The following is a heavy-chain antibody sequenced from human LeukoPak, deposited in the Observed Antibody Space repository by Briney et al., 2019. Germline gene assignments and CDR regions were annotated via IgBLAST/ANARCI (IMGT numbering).Heavy chain of an antibody. Sequence: SETLSLTCTVSGASIRSSYWSWIRQPPGRGLERIGYISHSGSTNYNPSPKSRLSISADTSQNQFSLKVTSVTAADTAIYYCARGYYDSRGDSNPFDMWGQGTMVTVSS. CDR1: GASIRSSY. CDR2: ISHSGST. V-gene: IGHV4-59*01. D-gene: IGHD3-22*01. J-gene: IGHJ3*02. CDR3: ARGYYDSRGDSNPFDM.